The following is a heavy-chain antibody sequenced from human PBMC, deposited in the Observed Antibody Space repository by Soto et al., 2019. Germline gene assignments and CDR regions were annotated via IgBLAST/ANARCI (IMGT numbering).Heavy chain of an antibody. V-gene: IGHV4-39*01. CDR3: ARHPDFWSGYYYYYGMDV. Sequence: SSETLSLTCTVSGGSISSSSYYWGWIRQPPGKGLEWIGSIYYSGSTYYNPSLKSRVTISVDTSKNQFSLKLSSVTAADTAVYYCARHPDFWSGYYYYYGMDVWGQGTTVTVPS. J-gene: IGHJ6*02. D-gene: IGHD3-3*01. CDR2: IYYSGST. CDR1: GGSISSSSYY.